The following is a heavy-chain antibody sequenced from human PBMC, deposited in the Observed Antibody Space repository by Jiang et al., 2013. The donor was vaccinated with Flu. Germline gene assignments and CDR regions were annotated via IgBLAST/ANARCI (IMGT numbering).Heavy chain of an antibody. Sequence: PGLVKPSETLSLTCTVSGASLINYYWSWIRQPAGKGLEWIGRIYPSGSTNYNPTLQSRVTMSIETSKNQFSLKLKSVTAADTAMYYCARGSQQLDYWGQGTLVTVSS. CDR1: GASLINYY. J-gene: IGHJ4*02. CDR2: IYPSGST. CDR3: ARGSQQLDY. V-gene: IGHV4-4*07. D-gene: IGHD6-13*01.